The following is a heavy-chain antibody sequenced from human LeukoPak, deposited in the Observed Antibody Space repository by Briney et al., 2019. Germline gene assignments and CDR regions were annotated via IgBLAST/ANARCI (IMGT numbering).Heavy chain of an antibody. CDR3: ARDFGSRGSGTLSYFDY. CDR1: GFTFSTYW. CDR2: INQAGSEK. V-gene: IGHV3-7*01. Sequence: GGSLRLSCAASGFTFSTYWMSWVRQAPGKGLEWVAHINQAGSEKYYVDSVKDRFTISRDNAENSLSLQMYSLRAEDTAVYYCARDFGSRGSGTLSYFDYWGQGTLVTVSS. J-gene: IGHJ4*02. D-gene: IGHD3-10*01.